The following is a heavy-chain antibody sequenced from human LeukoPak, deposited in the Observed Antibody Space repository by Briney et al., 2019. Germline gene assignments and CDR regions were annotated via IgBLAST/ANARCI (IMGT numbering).Heavy chain of an antibody. V-gene: IGHV3-7*01. D-gene: IGHD3-10*01. CDR2: IKQDGSEK. CDR1: GFTFSSYW. Sequence: PGGSLRLSCAASGFTFSSYWTIWVRQAPGKGLEWVANIKQDGSEKYYVDSVKGRFTISRDNAKNSVYLQMNSLRVEDTAVYYCARGLLWLFGGQGTLVTVSS. CDR3: ARGLLWLF. J-gene: IGHJ4*02.